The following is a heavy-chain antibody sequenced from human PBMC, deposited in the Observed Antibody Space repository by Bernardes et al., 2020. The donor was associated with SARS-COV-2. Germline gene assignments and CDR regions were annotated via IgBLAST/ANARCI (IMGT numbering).Heavy chain of an antibody. J-gene: IGHJ3*02. D-gene: IGHD2-8*01. Sequence: SEPLSLTCSVPGGSIRGQYWNWIRQPPGKGLEWIGYIYDSGSTNYNPSLKSRVTISVDTSKKQFSLNLRSVAAADTAVYYCARDLRAVAMYAFEIWGQGTMVTVSS. CDR1: GGSIRGQY. V-gene: IGHV4-59*11. CDR2: IYDSGST. CDR3: ARDLRAVAMYAFEI.